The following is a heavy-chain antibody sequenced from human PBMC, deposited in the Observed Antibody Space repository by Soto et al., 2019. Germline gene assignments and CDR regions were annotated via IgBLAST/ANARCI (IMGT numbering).Heavy chain of an antibody. D-gene: IGHD3-3*01. CDR3: AKHSCYDFWPGHYYYLDF. Sequence: PGGSLRLSCVTSRFSFNTFAMSWVRQAPGKGLEWVSATNGGGETTYYADSVKGRFTISRDNSKNTLYLQMDSLRAEDTAVYYCAKHSCYDFWPGHYYYLDFWGQGTLVTVSS. CDR2: TNGGGETT. CDR1: RFSFNTFA. J-gene: IGHJ4*02. V-gene: IGHV3-23*01.